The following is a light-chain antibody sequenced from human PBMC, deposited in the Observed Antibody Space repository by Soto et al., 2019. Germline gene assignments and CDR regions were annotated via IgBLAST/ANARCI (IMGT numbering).Light chain of an antibody. J-gene: IGLJ3*02. V-gene: IGLV2-8*01. CDR3: SSFASSNTWV. Sequence: QSVLTQPPSASGSPGQSVTISCTGTSSDVGAYNYVSWYQQHAGKAPKLVIYEVTKRPSGVPDRFSGSKSANTASLTVSGHQAEDEAVYYCSSFASSNTWVFGGGTKLTVL. CDR2: EVT. CDR1: SSDVGAYNY.